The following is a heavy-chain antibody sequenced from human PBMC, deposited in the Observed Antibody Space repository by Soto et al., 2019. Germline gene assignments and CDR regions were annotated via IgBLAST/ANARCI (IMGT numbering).Heavy chain of an antibody. J-gene: IGHJ4*02. CDR2: IYYSGST. Sequence: SETLSLTCTVSGGSVSSGSYYWSWIRQPPGKGLEWIGYIYYSGSTNYNPSLKSRVTISVDASKNQFSLKLSSVTAADTAVYYCARSSTVYTIDYWGQGTLVTVSS. CDR3: ARSSTVYTIDY. D-gene: IGHD4-4*01. CDR1: GGSVSSGSYY. V-gene: IGHV4-61*01.